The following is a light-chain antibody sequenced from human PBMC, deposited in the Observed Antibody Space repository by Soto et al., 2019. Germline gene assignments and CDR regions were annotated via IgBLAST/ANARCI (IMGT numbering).Light chain of an antibody. J-gene: IGLJ2*01. CDR2: EVN. Sequence: QSALTQPPSASGSPGQSVTISCTGTSSDVGAYNYVSWYQQHPGKAPKLMISEVNRRPSGVPDRFSGSKSGNTASLTVSGLQAEDAADYYCSSDAGSNNVVFGGGTKLTVL. CDR3: SSDAGSNNVV. V-gene: IGLV2-8*01. CDR1: SSDVGAYNY.